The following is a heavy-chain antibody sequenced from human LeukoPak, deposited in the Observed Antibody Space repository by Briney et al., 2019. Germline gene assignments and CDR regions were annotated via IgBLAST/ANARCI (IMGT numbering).Heavy chain of an antibody. J-gene: IGHJ5*02. D-gene: IGHD5-12*01. CDR2: ISSVSTFT. Sequence: PGGSLRLSCAASGFTFSSYGMSWVRQAPGKGLEWVSSISSVSTFTYYADSVKGRFTISRDNAKNSLFLQMNNLRVEDTAVYYCARGPVSAYGNWFDPWGQGTLVTVSS. CDR1: GFTFSSYG. V-gene: IGHV3-21*01. CDR3: ARGPVSAYGNWFDP.